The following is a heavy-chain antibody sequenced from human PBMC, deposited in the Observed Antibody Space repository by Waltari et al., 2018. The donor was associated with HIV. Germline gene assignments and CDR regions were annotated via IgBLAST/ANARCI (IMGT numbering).Heavy chain of an antibody. CDR3: ARRPVIPSTIRNAFDV. J-gene: IGHJ3*01. V-gene: IGHV4-59*02. D-gene: IGHD2-2*01. CDR1: GGHVSTYY. Sequence: QVKLQESGPGLVKPSETLSRTCSVSGGHVSTYYWNWIRQPPGKGLEWIGGIFYSGSTSYSPSFRSRVTMSIDTSKDYFSLRLDSVTAADTALYYCARRPVIPSTIRNAFDVWSQGTMVTVSS. CDR2: IFYSGST.